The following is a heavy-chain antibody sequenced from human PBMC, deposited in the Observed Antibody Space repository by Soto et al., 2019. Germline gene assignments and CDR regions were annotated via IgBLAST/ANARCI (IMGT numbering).Heavy chain of an antibody. CDR1: GFTFSSYA. V-gene: IGHV3-30-3*01. CDR2: ISYDGSNK. CDR3: ASLDSSSSRWDYYYYYGMDV. Sequence: GGSLRLSCAASGFTFSSYAMHWVRQAPGKGLEWVAVISYDGSNKYYADSVKGRFTISRDNSKNTLYLQMNSLRAEDTAVYYCASLDSSSSRWDYYYYYGMDVWGQGTTVTVSS. J-gene: IGHJ6*02. D-gene: IGHD6-6*01.